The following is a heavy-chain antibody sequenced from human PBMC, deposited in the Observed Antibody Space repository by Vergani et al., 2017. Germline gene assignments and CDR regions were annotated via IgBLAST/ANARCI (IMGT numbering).Heavy chain of an antibody. CDR2: INTNNGDP. CDR1: GYTFNTYA. J-gene: IGHJ4*03. D-gene: IGHD2-21*01. V-gene: IGHV7-4-1*02. CDR3: AREGGPHSI. Sequence: QVQLVQSGAEVKKPGASVKVSCKTSGYTFNTYAICWVRQAPGQGLEWMGWINTNNGDPTYDQDFTGRFIFSLDTSASTAYLGINNLKPEDTAFYYCAREGGPHSIWGQGTLVTVSS.